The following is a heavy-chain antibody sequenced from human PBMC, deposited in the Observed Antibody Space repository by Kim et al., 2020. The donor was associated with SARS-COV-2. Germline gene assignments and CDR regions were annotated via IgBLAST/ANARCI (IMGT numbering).Heavy chain of an antibody. J-gene: IGHJ5*02. CDR3: ARFRNAGP. CDR2: YSRGNT. V-gene: IGHV3-66*01. Sequence: YSRGNTYYANSLKGRSTLSRDNSKNTLYIQMRSLRADDSAIYYCARFRNAGPWGQGSLVPVS.